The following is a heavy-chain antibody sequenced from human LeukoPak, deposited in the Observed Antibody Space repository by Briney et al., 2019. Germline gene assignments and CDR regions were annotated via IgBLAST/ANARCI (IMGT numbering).Heavy chain of an antibody. D-gene: IGHD3-10*01. CDR1: GYTFTGYY. CDR2: INPNSGGT. J-gene: IGHJ4*02. Sequence: GASVKVSCKASGYTFTGYYMHWVRQAPGQGLEWMGWINPNSGGTNYAQKFQGRVTMTRDTSISTAYMELSRLRSDDTAVYYCARRVEDTMVRGAREGLNYWGQGTLVTVSS. V-gene: IGHV1-2*02. CDR3: ARRVEDTMVRGAREGLNY.